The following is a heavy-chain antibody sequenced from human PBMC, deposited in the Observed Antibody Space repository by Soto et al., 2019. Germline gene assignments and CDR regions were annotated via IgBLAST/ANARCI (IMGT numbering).Heavy chain of an antibody. CDR1: GGSFSGYY. Sequence: SETLSLTCAVYGGSFSGYYWSWIRQPPGKGLEWIGEINHSGSTNYNPSLKSRVTISVDTSKNQFSLKLSSVTAADTAVYYCARGKTLDAFDIWGQGTMVTVSS. J-gene: IGHJ3*02. V-gene: IGHV4-34*01. CDR3: ARGKTLDAFDI. CDR2: INHSGST.